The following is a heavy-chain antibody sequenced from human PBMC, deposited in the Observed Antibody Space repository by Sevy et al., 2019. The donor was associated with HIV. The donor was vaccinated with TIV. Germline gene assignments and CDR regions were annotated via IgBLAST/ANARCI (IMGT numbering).Heavy chain of an antibody. CDR1: GFAFSNYYA. D-gene: IGHD4-17*01. CDR2: ISYDGSDK. J-gene: IGHJ6*02. CDR3: ARPRANYVDHYFFYAMDV. Sequence: GGSLRLSCAASGFAFSNYYAMHWVRQAPGKGLEWVALISYDGSDKYYADSVKGRFTISRDNFKNTLYLQMNSLTTAETAVYYCARPRANYVDHYFFYAMDVWGQGTTVTVSS. V-gene: IGHV3-30-3*01.